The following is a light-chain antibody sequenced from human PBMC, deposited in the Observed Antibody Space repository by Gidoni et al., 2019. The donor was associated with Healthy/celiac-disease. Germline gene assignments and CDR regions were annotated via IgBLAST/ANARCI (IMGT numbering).Light chain of an antibody. CDR2: QDT. J-gene: IGLJ2*01. V-gene: IGLV3-1*01. CDR1: NLGDKY. Sequence: SYELAQPPSVSVSPGQTASITCSGDNLGDKYACWYQQKPGQSPVLVIYQDTKRPSGIPERFSGSNSGHTATLTISGTQAMDEADYYCQAWDSSTVVFGGGTKLTVL. CDR3: QAWDSSTVV.